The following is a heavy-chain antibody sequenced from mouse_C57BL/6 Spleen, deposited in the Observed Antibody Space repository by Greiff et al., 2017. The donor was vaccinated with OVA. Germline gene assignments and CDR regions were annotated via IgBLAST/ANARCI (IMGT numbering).Heavy chain of an antibody. D-gene: IGHD1-1*01. CDR3: TRSDYSLDFDG. V-gene: IGHV1-15*01. CDR1: GYTFTDYE. CDR2: IDPETGGT. J-gene: IGHJ1*03. Sequence: VQLQQSGAELVRPGASVTLSCKASGYTFTDYEMHWVKQTPVHGLEWIGAIDPETGGTAYTQKFKGKAILTADKSYSTAYMELLSLTAEDSSVYYCTRSDYSLDFDGWGTGTTVTVSS.